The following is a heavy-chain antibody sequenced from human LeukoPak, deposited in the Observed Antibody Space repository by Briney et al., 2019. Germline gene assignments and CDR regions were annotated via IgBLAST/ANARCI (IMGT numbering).Heavy chain of an antibody. CDR2: IYYSGST. J-gene: IGHJ4*02. V-gene: IGHV4-59*08. CDR3: ARRVAVAGTFFDY. D-gene: IGHD6-19*01. Sequence: PSETLSLTCTVSGGSIGYYYWSWIRQPPGEGLEWIGYIYYSGSTDYNPSLKNRVTISVDTSKNQFSLKLSSVTAADTAVYYCARRVAVAGTFFDYWGQGTLVTVSS. CDR1: GGSIGYYY.